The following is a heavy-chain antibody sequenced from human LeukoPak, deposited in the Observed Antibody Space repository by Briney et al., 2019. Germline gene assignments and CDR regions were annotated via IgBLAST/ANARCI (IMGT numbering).Heavy chain of an antibody. Sequence: GGSLRLSCAASGFTFSSYWMSWVRQAPGKGLEWVANIKQDGSEKYYVDSVKGRFTISRDNAKNSLYLQMNSLRAEDTAVYYCAREGPVYDYVWGSYCRLYFDYWGQGTLVTVSS. CDR2: IKQDGSEK. V-gene: IGHV3-7*01. D-gene: IGHD3-16*01. J-gene: IGHJ4*02. CDR1: GFTFSSYW. CDR3: AREGPVYDYVWGSYCRLYFDY.